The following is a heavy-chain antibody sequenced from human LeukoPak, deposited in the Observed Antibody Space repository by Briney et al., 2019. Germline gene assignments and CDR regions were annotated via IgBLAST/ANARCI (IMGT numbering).Heavy chain of an antibody. V-gene: IGHV1-69*13. CDR3: ARERIGYCSDDTCQSDFAF. J-gene: IGHJ4*02. CDR2: LIPVSATT. D-gene: IGHD2-15*01. CDR1: GGTFSMYA. Sequence: SVKVSRKASGGTFSMYAVTWVRQAPGQGLEWMGGLIPVSATTTYAQRFQGRLTITADESSSTAYMELNSLRSEDTAVYYCARERIGYCSDDTCQSDFAFWGRGTLVTVSS.